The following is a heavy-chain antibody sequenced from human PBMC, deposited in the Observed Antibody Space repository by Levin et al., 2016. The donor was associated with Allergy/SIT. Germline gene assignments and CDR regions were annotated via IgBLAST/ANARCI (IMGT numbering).Heavy chain of an antibody. CDR3: ATAVSRYFDYLLGDY. CDR1: GYTLTELS. CDR2: FDPEDGET. D-gene: IGHD3-9*01. J-gene: IGHJ4*02. V-gene: IGHV1-24*01. Sequence: ASVKVSCKVSGYTLTELSMHWVRQAPGKGLEWMGGFDPEDGETIYAQKFQGRVTMTEDTSTDTAYMELSSLRSEDTAVYYCATAVSRYFDYLLGDYWGQGTLVTVSS.